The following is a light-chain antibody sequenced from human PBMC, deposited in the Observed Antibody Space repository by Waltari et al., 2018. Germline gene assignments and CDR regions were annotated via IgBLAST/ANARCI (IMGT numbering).Light chain of an antibody. Sequence: DVQLTQSPSTLSASVGDRVNITCRASQSISSWLAWYQKKPGQAPQVLIYKAATLQSGVPSRFSGSGSGTEFTLTIDSLQPDDVATYYCLQYSNYSWTFGQGTKVEIK. CDR2: KAA. J-gene: IGKJ1*01. CDR1: QSISSW. V-gene: IGKV1-5*03. CDR3: LQYSNYSWT.